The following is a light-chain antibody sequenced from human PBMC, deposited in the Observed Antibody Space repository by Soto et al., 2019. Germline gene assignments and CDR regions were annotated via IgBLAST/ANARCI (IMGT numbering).Light chain of an antibody. J-gene: IGLJ1*01. CDR3: GSWDSSLSAYV. CDR2: DDD. V-gene: IGLV1-51*01. Sequence: QSVLTQPPSVSAAPGQMVTISCSGSSSNVGGNSVSWYQQLPGTAPKLLIYDDDKRPSGIPDRFSGSKSGTSATLGITGSQTGDEADHYCGSWDSSLSAYVFGTGTKLTVL. CDR1: SSNVGGNS.